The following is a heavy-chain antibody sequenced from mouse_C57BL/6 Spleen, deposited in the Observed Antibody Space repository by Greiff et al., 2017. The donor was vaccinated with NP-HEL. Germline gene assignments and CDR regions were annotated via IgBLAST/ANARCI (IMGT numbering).Heavy chain of an antibody. J-gene: IGHJ3*01. V-gene: IGHV2-2*01. CDR2: IWSGGST. CDR3: ARKGTGTDWFAY. CDR1: GFSLTSYG. D-gene: IGHD4-1*01. Sequence: QVQLQQSGPGLVQPSQSLSITCTVSGFSLTSYGVHWVRQSPGKGLEWLGVIWSGGSTDYNAAFISRLSISKDNSKSQVFFKMNSLQADDTAIYYCARKGTGTDWFAYWGQGTLVTVSA.